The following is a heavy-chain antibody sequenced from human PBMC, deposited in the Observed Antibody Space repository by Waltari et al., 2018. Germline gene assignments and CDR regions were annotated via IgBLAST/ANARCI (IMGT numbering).Heavy chain of an antibody. D-gene: IGHD3-16*01. V-gene: IGHV3-73*02. Sequence: EVHLVESGGGLVQPGGSLNISCAASGFNFNLSTIHWVRQAPGKGLEWIGRIRSKINNDATAYGASVKDRFSISRDDSWNTAFLEMNSLKTDDSAVYYCAKQKTGGANDFWGQGTLVTVST. CDR1: GFNFNLST. J-gene: IGHJ4*01. CDR2: IRSKINNDAT. CDR3: AKQKTGGANDF.